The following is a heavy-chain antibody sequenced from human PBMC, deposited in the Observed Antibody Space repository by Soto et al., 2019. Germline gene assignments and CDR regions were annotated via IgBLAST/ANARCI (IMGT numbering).Heavy chain of an antibody. Sequence: GGTLTLSCTVSGVSFGGCAMSWGRLAPGKGQELVGFIRSKAYGETTEYAASVKGRFTISRDNSKSIAYLQMNSLKTEDTAVYYCTIYRGHSSCWYGYYYYVMDFWGQGTTVTVSS. D-gene: IGHD6-13*01. CDR2: IRSKAYGETT. J-gene: IGHJ6*02. CDR1: GVSFGGCA. V-gene: IGHV3-49*04. CDR3: TIYRGHSSCWYGYYYYVMDF.